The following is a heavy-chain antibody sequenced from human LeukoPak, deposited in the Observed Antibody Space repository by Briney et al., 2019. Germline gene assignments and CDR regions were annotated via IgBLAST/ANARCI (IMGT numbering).Heavy chain of an antibody. Sequence: SVKVSCKASGSTFSRYAISGVRQAPGQGLEWMGGIIPIFVTANYAQKFQGRVTITTDESTSTAYMELSSLRSEDTAVYYCARALHSGYDSSGFDPWGQGTLVTVSS. J-gene: IGHJ5*02. CDR2: IIPIFVTA. CDR3: ARALHSGYDSSGFDP. CDR1: GSTFSRYA. D-gene: IGHD5-12*01. V-gene: IGHV1-69*05.